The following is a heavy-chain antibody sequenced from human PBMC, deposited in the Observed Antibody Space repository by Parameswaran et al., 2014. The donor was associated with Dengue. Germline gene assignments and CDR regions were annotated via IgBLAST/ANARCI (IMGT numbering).Heavy chain of an antibody. D-gene: IGHD4-23*01. CDR3: ASDLNYGGTGYYYYGMDV. J-gene: IGHJ6*02. Sequence: WIRQPPGKGLEWIGSIYYSGSTYYNPSLKSRVTISVDTSKNQFSLKLSSVTAADTAVYYCASDLNYGGTGYYYYGMDVWGQGTTVTVSS. CDR2: IYYSGST. V-gene: IGHV4-39*01.